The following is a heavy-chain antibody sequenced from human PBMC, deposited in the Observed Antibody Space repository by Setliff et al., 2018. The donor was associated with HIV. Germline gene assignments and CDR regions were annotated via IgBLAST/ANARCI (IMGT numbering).Heavy chain of an antibody. CDR3: ARNPQPTGTLDYYYYYYMDV. CDR1: GGTFSSYA. D-gene: IGHD1-1*01. CDR2: IIPILGTA. J-gene: IGHJ6*03. V-gene: IGHV1-69*06. Sequence: SVKVSCKASGGTFSSYAISWVRQAPGQGLEWMGRIIPILGTANYAQKFQGRVTITADKSTSTAYMELSSLRSEDTAVYYCARNPQPTGTLDYYYYYYMDVWGKGTTVTVSS.